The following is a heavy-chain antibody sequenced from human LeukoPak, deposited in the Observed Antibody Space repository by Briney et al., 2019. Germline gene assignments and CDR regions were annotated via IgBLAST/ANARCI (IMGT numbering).Heavy chain of an antibody. V-gene: IGHV3-23*01. CDR1: GFTFSSCA. CDR3: AKDIVGATRYYYYMDV. D-gene: IGHD1-26*01. CDR2: ISGSGGST. Sequence: GGSLRLSCAAPGFTFSSCAMSWVHQAPGKGLEWVSAISGSGGSTYYADSVKGRFTISRDNSKNTLYLQMNSLRAEDTAVYYCAKDIVGATRYYYYMDVWGKGTTVTVSS. J-gene: IGHJ6*03.